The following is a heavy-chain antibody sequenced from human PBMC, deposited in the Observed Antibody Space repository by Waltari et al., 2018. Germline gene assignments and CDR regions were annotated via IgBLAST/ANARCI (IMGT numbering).Heavy chain of an antibody. D-gene: IGHD5-12*01. CDR3: ARSLATRYYYYGMDV. CDR2: IWYDGSNK. J-gene: IGHJ6*02. Sequence: QVQLVESGGGVVQPGRSLSLSCAASGFTFSSYGMHWVRQAPGKGLEWVAVIWYDGSNKYYADSVKGRFTISRDNSKNTLYLQMNSLRAEDTAVYYCARSLATRYYYYGMDVWGQGTTVIVSS. CDR1: GFTFSSYG. V-gene: IGHV3-33*01.